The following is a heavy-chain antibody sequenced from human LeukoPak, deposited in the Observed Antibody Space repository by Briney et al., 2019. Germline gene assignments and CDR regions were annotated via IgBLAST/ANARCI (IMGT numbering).Heavy chain of an antibody. CDR2: IYYSGST. J-gene: IGHJ3*02. V-gene: IGHV4-59*08. Sequence: SETLSLTCTVSGGSISSYYWGWIRQPPGKGLEWIGYIYYSGSTDYNPSLKGRVTISVDTSKNQFSLKPSSVTAADTAVYYCARGIVGAYEDDAFDIWGQGTMVTVSS. CDR3: ARGIVGAYEDDAFDI. D-gene: IGHD1-26*01. CDR1: GGSISSYY.